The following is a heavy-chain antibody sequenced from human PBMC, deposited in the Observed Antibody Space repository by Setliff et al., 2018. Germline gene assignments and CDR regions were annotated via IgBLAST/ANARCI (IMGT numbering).Heavy chain of an antibody. V-gene: IGHV1-69*13. J-gene: IGHJ4*02. D-gene: IGHD1-26*01. CDR3: ARHSGRYYVPGTFDS. CDR1: GGTFSSYA. CDR2: IIPIFGTA. Sequence: SVKVSCKASGGTFSSYAISWVRQAPGQGLEWMGGIIPIFGTAKYAQKFQGRVTITADESTSTAYMELSSLRSEDTAVYYCARHSGRYYVPGTFDSWGQGTLVTVSS.